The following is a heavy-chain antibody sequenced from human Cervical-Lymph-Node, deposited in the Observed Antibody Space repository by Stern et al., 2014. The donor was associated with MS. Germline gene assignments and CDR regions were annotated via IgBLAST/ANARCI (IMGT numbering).Heavy chain of an antibody. Sequence: VQLVESGAEVRKPGASVKVSCKASGYNFKSFDINWVRQAPGQGLEWMGWVSPNSGGTGSAKRFQDRVTMTADSSMTTAYMELRSLTSDDSAVYYCARGDTMYVGWMDVWGQGTTVIVSS. CDR1: GYNFKSFD. V-gene: IGHV1-8*01. D-gene: IGHD3-10*02. CDR2: VSPNSGGT. CDR3: ARGDTMYVGWMDV. J-gene: IGHJ6*02.